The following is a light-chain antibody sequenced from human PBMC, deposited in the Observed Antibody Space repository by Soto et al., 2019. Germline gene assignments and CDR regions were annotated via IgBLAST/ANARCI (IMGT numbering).Light chain of an antibody. Sequence: DIQMTQSPSSLSASVGDRVTITCRASQSITTYLNWYRQKPGKAPKLLIYAASSLQSGVPSRFSGSGSETEFTLSISNLQPEDSATYFCQQIYSAPLTFGGGTKVEIK. J-gene: IGKJ4*01. CDR2: AAS. CDR3: QQIYSAPLT. CDR1: QSITTY. V-gene: IGKV1-39*01.